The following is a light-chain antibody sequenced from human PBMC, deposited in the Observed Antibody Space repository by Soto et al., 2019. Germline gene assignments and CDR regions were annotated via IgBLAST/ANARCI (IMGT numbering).Light chain of an antibody. Sequence: QSALTQPPSASGSPGQSVTISCTGTSSDVGGYNYVSWYQQHPGKAPKLMIYEVNKRPSGVPDRFSGSKSGHTASLTVSGLQAEDEADYYCSSYAGSNNFVFGTRTKLTV. J-gene: IGLJ1*01. CDR2: EVN. V-gene: IGLV2-8*01. CDR1: SSDVGGYNY. CDR3: SSYAGSNNFV.